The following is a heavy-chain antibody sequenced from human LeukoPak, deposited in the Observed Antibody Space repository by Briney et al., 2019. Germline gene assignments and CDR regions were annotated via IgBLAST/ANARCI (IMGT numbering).Heavy chain of an antibody. V-gene: IGHV4-31*03. D-gene: IGHD6-19*01. CDR3: ARRIAVAGTTWFDP. Sequence: SETLSLTCTVSGGSISSGGYYWSWIRQHPGKGLEWIGYIYYSGSTYYNPSLKSRVTISVDTSKNQFSLKLSSVTAADTAVYYCARRIAVAGTTWFDPWGQGTLVTVSS. J-gene: IGHJ5*02. CDR1: GGSISSGGYY. CDR2: IYYSGST.